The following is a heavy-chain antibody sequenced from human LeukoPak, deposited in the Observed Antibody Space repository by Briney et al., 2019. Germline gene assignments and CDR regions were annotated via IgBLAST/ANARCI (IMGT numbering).Heavy chain of an antibody. Sequence: ASVKVSCKASGYTFTAYYIHWVRQAPGQGLEWMGWINPNSGGTNYAQKFQGWVHDQGHVISTAYMELSRLRSDDTAVYYCARAAGPRDYYYYGMDVWGQGTTVTVSS. J-gene: IGHJ6*02. CDR1: GYTFTAYY. CDR3: ARAAGPRDYYYYGMDV. CDR2: INPNSGGT. V-gene: IGHV1-2*04. D-gene: IGHD6-13*01.